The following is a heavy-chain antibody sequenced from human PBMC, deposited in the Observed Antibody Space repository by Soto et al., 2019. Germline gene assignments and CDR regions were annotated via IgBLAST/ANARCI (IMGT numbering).Heavy chain of an antibody. D-gene: IGHD4-17*01. CDR3: AVTVTTPYYYYGMDV. J-gene: IGHJ6*02. CDR1: GGTFSSYA. Sequence: SVRVSCKASGGTFSSYAISWVRQAPGQGLEWMGGIIPIFGTANYAQKFQGRVTITADVSTSTAYMELSSLRSEDTAVYYCAVTVTTPYYYYGMDVWGQGTTVTVSS. CDR2: IIPIFGTA. V-gene: IGHV1-69*13.